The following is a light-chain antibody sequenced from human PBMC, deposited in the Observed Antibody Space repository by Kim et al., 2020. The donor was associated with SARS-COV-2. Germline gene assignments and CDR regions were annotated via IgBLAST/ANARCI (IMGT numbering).Light chain of an antibody. CDR3: QAWDSSTAAV. V-gene: IGLV3-1*01. CDR1: KLGDKY. Sequence: SYELTQPPSVSVSPGQTASITCSGDKLGDKYACWYQQKPGQSPVLVIYQDSKRPSGIPERFSGSNFGNTATLTISGTQAMDEADYYCQAWDSSTAAVFGG. CDR2: QDS. J-gene: IGLJ2*01.